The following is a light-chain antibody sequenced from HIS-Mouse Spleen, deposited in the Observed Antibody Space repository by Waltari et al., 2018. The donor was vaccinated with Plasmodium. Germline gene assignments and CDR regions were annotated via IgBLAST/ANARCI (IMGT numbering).Light chain of an antibody. CDR2: GAS. CDR3: QQYNNWSFT. J-gene: IGKJ3*01. Sequence: EIVMTQSPATLSVSPGERATLSCRASQSVSSNLAWYQQKPGHAPRLLIYGASTRATGIPSMFSGSGSGTEFTLTISSLQSEDFAVYYCQQYNNWSFTFGPGTKVDIK. CDR1: QSVSSN. V-gene: IGKV3-15*01.